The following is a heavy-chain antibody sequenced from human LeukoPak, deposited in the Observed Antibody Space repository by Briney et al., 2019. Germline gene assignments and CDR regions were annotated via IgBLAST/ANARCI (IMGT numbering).Heavy chain of an antibody. CDR1: GFTFSYYG. J-gene: IGHJ1*01. Sequence: QPGGSLRLSCAASGFTFSYYGMHWVRQAPGKGLEWVAFIRYDGNDKFYADSVKGRFTISRDTSKNTLYLQMNSLRTEDTAMYYCAKDLMRDRWFGESWGQGTLVTVSS. D-gene: IGHD3-10*01. CDR3: AKDLMRDRWFGES. CDR2: IRYDGNDK. V-gene: IGHV3-30*02.